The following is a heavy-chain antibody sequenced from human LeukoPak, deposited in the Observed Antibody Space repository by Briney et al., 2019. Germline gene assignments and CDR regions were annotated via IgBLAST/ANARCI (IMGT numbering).Heavy chain of an antibody. CDR1: GYTFTGYY. V-gene: IGHV7-4-1*02. D-gene: IGHD6-19*01. CDR3: ARVTEDSGWTFVGY. CDR2: INTNTGNP. J-gene: IGHJ4*02. Sequence: VASVKVSCTVSGYTFTGYYMHWVRQAPGQGLEWMGWINTNTGNPTYAQGFTGRFVFSLDTSVSTAYLQISSLKAEDTAVYYCARVTEDSGWTFVGYWGQGTLVTVSS.